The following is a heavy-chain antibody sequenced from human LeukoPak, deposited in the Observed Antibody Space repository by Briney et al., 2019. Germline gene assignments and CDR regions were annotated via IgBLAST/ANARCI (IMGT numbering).Heavy chain of an antibody. Sequence: WASVKVSCKASGGTFSSYAISWVRQAPGQGLEWMGRIIPILGIANYAQKFQGRVTITADKSTSTAYMELSSLRSEDTAVYYCAREVQIVVESYYYYGMDVWGQGTTVTVSS. CDR3: AREVQIVVESYYYYGMDV. CDR2: IIPILGIA. J-gene: IGHJ6*02. D-gene: IGHD2-2*01. V-gene: IGHV1-69*04. CDR1: GGTFSSYA.